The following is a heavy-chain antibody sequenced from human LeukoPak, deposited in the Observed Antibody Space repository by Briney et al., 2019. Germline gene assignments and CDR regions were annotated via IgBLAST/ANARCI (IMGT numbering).Heavy chain of an antibody. CDR3: ASVSLGYCSGASCYYFDY. CDR2: VYSGGTT. D-gene: IGHD2-15*01. J-gene: IGHJ4*02. CDR1: GFTVGSNY. V-gene: IGHV3-53*01. Sequence: GGSLRLSCAASGFTVGSNYMSWVRQAPGKGLEWVSVVYSGGTTYYADSVKGRFTISRDNSKNTLYLQMNSLRAEDTAVYYCASVSLGYCSGASCYYFDYWGQGSLVTVSS.